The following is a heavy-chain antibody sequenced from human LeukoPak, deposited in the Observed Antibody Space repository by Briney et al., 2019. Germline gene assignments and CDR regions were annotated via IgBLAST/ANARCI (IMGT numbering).Heavy chain of an antibody. J-gene: IGHJ4*02. Sequence: PGGSLRLSCAASGFTFSSYAMSWVRKAPGKGLGWVSAISGSGGSTYYADSVKGRFTISRDNSKNTLYLQMNSLRAEDTAVYYCAKNLVGNHYFDYWGQGTLVTVSS. CDR2: ISGSGGST. CDR3: AKNLVGNHYFDY. D-gene: IGHD1-14*01. V-gene: IGHV3-23*01. CDR1: GFTFSSYA.